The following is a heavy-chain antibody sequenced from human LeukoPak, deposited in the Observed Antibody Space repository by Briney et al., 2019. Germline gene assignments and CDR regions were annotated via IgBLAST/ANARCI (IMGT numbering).Heavy chain of an antibody. CDR1: GYSFTRFL. D-gene: IGHD2-15*01. CDR2: IDPSDSYT. CDR3: ATSRRGHNWFDP. V-gene: IGHV5-10-1*01. Sequence: GESLKISCKCSGYSFTRFLISWVRQMPGKGLEWMGRIDPSDSYTNYSPSFQGHVTISADKSISTAYLQWSSLKASDTAMYYCATSRRGHNWFDPWGQGTLVTVSS. J-gene: IGHJ5*02.